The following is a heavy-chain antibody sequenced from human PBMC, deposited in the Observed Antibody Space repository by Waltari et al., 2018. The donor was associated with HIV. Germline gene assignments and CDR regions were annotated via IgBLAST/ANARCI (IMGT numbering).Heavy chain of an antibody. V-gene: IGHV3-53*02. CDR3: ARAVFEFMPPHY. J-gene: IGHJ4*02. CDR2: IYSGGST. Sequence: EVQLVETGGGLMQPGGSLRLSCAASGFTVSSNYMSWVRQAPGKGLEWVSVIYSGGSTYYADSVKGRFTISRDNSKNTLYLQMNSLRAEDTAVYYCARAVFEFMPPHYWGQGTQVTVSS. D-gene: IGHD2-2*01. CDR1: GFTVSSNY.